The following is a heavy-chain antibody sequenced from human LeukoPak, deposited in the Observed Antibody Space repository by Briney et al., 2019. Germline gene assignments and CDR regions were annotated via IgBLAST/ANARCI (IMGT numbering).Heavy chain of an antibody. V-gene: IGHV4-34*01. CDR3: ARVYPLYYYYMDV. CDR1: GGSFSGYY. CDR2: INHSGST. D-gene: IGHD2-2*01. Sequence: SETLSLTCAVYGGSFSGYYWSWIRQPPGKGLEWIGEINHSGSTNYNPSLKSRVTISVGTSKNQFSLKLSSVTAADTAVYCCARVYPLYYYYMDVWGKGTTVTVSS. J-gene: IGHJ6*03.